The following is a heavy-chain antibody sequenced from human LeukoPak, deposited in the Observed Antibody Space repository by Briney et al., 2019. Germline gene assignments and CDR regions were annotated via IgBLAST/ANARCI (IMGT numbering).Heavy chain of an antibody. D-gene: IGHD3-22*01. CDR1: GGSISSSY. CDR2: IYYSGST. J-gene: IGHJ3*02. Sequence: SETLSLTCTVSGGSISSSYWSWIRQPPGKGLEWIGYIYYSGSTNYNPSLKSRVTISVDTSKNQFSLKLSSVTAADTAVYYCASARGDYYDSSGYHRSAFDIWGQGTMVTVSS. CDR3: ASARGDYYDSSGYHRSAFDI. V-gene: IGHV4-59*08.